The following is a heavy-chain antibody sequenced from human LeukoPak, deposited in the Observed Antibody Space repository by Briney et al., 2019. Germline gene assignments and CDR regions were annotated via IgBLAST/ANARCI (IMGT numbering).Heavy chain of an antibody. Sequence: SETLSLTCTVSGGSISSSYWSWIRQPPGKGLEWIGYIYYSGSANYNPSLKTRVTISVDTSKNHFSLKLSSVTAADTAVYYCARVDSTYGYAGGNYFDSWGQGTLVTVSS. CDR2: IYYSGSA. CDR3: ARVDSTYGYAGGNYFDS. J-gene: IGHJ4*02. D-gene: IGHD5-18*01. V-gene: IGHV4-59*08. CDR1: GGSISSSY.